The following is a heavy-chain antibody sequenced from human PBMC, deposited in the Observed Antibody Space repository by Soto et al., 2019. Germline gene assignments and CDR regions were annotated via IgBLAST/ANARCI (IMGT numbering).Heavy chain of an antibody. CDR2: ISDGGSNK. D-gene: IGHD3-10*01. CDR3: AIDLARVRGNYYYYGMDV. V-gene: IGHV3-30*03. CDR1: GFTFSSFG. Sequence: QVQLVESGGGVVQPGRSLRLSCAASGFTFSSFGMHWVRQAPGKGLEWVAVISDGGSNKYYADSVKGRFTISRDNSKNTLYLQMNSLRTEDTAVYYCAIDLARVRGNYYYYGMDVWGQGTTVTVSS. J-gene: IGHJ6*02.